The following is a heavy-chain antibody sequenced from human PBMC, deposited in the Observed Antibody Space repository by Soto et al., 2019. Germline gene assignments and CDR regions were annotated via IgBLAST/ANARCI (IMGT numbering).Heavy chain of an antibody. CDR1: GFTFSSYS. J-gene: IGHJ4*02. CDR2: ISSSSTTI. Sequence: PGGSQILSCAASGFTFSSYSMNWVHQETGKGLEWISYISSSSTTIYYADSVKGRFTISRDNAKNSLYLQMNSLRAGDTAVYYCARGPGYTYGMHFDYWGQGTLVTVSS. V-gene: IGHV3-48*04. D-gene: IGHD5-18*01. CDR3: ARGPGYTYGMHFDY.